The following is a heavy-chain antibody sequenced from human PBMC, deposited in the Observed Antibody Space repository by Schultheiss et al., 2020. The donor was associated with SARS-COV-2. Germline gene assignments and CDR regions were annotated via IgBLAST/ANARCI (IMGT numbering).Heavy chain of an antibody. CDR3: ARGTYWFDP. J-gene: IGHJ5*02. Sequence: SETLSLTCTVSGGSISSYYWSWIRQPPGKGLEWIGYIYDTVTTKYNPSLKSRVTISVDTSKNQFSLKLSSVTAADTAVYYCARGTYWFDPWGQGTLVTVSS. V-gene: IGHV4-59*01. CDR2: IYDTVTT. CDR1: GGSISSYY.